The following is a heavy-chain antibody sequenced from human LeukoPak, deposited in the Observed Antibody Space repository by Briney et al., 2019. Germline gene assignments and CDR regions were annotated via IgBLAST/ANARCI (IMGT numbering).Heavy chain of an antibody. CDR1: EFPFGVIG. D-gene: IGHD3-10*01. V-gene: IGHV3-49*04. J-gene: IGHJ4*02. CDR3: TGSFGELTFFDY. Sequence: GGPLKLSLTTLEFPFGVIGISGAGRAPGKGLRGVVFIRSKAYGGTTENAASVKGRFTISRDDSKSIAYLQMNSLKTEDTAVYYCTGSFGELTFFDYWGLGTLVTVSS. CDR2: IRSKAYGGTT.